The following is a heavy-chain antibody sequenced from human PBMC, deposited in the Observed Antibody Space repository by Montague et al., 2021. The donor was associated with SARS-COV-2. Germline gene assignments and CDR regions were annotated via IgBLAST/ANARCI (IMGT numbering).Heavy chain of an antibody. CDR1: GGSISSSSYY. CDR2: HYYTGST. CDR3: ARGSSGWYYWFDP. J-gene: IGHJ5*02. V-gene: IGHV4-39*01. Sequence: SETLSPTCTVSGGSISSSSYYWGWIRQPPGKGLEWIGSHYYTGSTYYXPCLKSRVTISVDTSKDQFSLKLCTVTAADTAVYYCARGSSGWYYWFDPWGQGTLVTVSS. D-gene: IGHD6-13*01.